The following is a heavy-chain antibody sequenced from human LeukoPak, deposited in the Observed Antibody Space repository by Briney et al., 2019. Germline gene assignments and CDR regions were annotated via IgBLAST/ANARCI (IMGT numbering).Heavy chain of an antibody. Sequence: ASVKVSCKASGGTFSSYAISWVRRAPRQGLEWMGWLNTNTGNPTYAQGFTGRFVFSLDPSLSTAYLPISSLKCGDTAVYYCAREGGSGWINYNYYYMDVWGKGTTVTVSS. CDR1: GGTFSSYA. V-gene: IGHV7-4-1*02. D-gene: IGHD6-19*01. J-gene: IGHJ6*03. CDR3: AREGGSGWINYNYYYMDV. CDR2: LNTNTGNP.